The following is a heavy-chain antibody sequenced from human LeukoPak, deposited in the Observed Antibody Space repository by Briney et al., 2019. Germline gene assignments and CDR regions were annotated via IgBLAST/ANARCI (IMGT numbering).Heavy chain of an antibody. CDR2: MNPNSGNT. CDR1: GYTFTSYD. D-gene: IGHD3-3*01. V-gene: IGHV1-8*01. J-gene: IGHJ3*02. Sequence: ASVKVPCKASGYTFTSYDINWVRQATGQGLEWMGWMNPNSGNTGYAQKFQGRVTMTRNTSISTAYMELSSLRSEDTAVYFCARVRFLKAFDIWGQGTMVTVSS. CDR3: ARVRFLKAFDI.